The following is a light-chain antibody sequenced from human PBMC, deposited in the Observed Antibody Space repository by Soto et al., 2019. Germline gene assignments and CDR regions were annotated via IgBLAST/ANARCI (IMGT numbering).Light chain of an antibody. V-gene: IGLV2-14*01. CDR1: SSDIGGHDY. CDR2: EVT. CDR3: ASYTSADTRV. J-gene: IGLJ3*02. Sequence: QSALTQPASVSGSPGQSITISCTGTSSDIGGHDYVFWYQQYPGKAPKLLISEVTNRPSGVSRRFSGSKSGATASPTITGLLAEDEADYYCASYTSADTRVFGGGTKLTVL.